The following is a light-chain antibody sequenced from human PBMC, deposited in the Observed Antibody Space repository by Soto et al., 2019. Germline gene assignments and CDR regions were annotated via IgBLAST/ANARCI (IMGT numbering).Light chain of an antibody. CDR1: SSNIGAGHD. J-gene: IGLJ2*01. V-gene: IGLV1-40*01. Sequence: QSVLTQPPSVSGAPGQRVTISCTGSSSNIGAGHDVHWYQQLPGTAPKLLIYDNSNRPSGVPDRFSGSKSGTSASLAITGLQAEDEADYYCQSYDSSLSVVFGGGTKLTVL. CDR3: QSYDSSLSVV. CDR2: DNS.